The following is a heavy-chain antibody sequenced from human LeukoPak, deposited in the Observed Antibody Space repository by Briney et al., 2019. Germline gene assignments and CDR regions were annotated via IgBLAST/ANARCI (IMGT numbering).Heavy chain of an antibody. V-gene: IGHV4-34*01. D-gene: IGHD4-23*01. CDR2: INHSGST. CDR1: GGSFSGYY. CDR3: AGFYGGKPY. J-gene: IGHJ4*02. Sequence: SSETLSLTCAVYGGSFSGYYWSWIRQPPGKGLEWIGEINHSGSTNYNPSLKSRVTISVDTSKNQFSLKLSSVTAADTAVYYCAGFYGGKPYWGQGALITVSS.